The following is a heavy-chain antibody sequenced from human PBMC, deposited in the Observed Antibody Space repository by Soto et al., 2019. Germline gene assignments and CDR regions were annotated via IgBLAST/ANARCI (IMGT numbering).Heavy chain of an antibody. Sequence: GGSLILSCAASGFTFSSYAMSWVRQAPGKGLEWVSAISGSGGSTYYADSVKGRFTISRDNSKNTLYLQMNSLRAEDTAVYYCAKSGAQPYYDSSGSDAFAIWGQGKIVTV. CDR1: GFTFSSYA. J-gene: IGHJ3*02. D-gene: IGHD3-22*01. CDR3: AKSGAQPYYDSSGSDAFAI. CDR2: ISGSGGST. V-gene: IGHV3-23*01.